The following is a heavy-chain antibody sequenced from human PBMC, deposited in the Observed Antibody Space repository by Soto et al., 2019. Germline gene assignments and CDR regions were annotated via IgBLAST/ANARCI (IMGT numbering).Heavy chain of an antibody. V-gene: IGHV4-59*02. CDR1: GGSVSSSY. D-gene: IGHD5-12*01. CDR3: AGGRDYSDLNWFDP. CDR2: IYYSAST. J-gene: IGHJ5*02. Sequence: SETLSLTCTVSGGSVSSSYWSWIRQPPGKGLEWIGYIYYSASTNYNPSPKSRVTISVDTSKNQFSLKLTSVTAADTAVYYCAGGRDYSDLNWFDPWGQGTLVTVSS.